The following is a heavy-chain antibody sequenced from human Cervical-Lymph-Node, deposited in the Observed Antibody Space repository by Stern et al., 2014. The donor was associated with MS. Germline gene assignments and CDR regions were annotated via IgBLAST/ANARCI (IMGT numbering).Heavy chain of an antibody. CDR1: GYTFTGYY. J-gene: IGHJ4*02. CDR2: INPNRGGT. Sequence: QVQLVQSGAEVKKPGASVKVSCKASGYTFTGYYMHWVRQAPGQGLEWMGRINPNRGGTNYAQKFQGRVTMTRDTSISTAYMELSRLRSDDTAVYYCARAYYDSSGSLDYWGQGTLVTVSS. CDR3: ARAYYDSSGSLDY. D-gene: IGHD3-22*01. V-gene: IGHV1-2*06.